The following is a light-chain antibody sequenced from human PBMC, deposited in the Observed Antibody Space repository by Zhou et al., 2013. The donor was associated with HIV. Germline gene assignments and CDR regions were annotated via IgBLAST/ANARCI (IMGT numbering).Light chain of an antibody. J-gene: IGKJ5*01. CDR1: QGIRNY. Sequence: DIQMTQSPSSLSAYVGDRVTITCRASQGIRNYLAWFQHKPGKAPKSLIYAACSLQSGVPSKFSGSGSGTDFTLTISSLQPEDFATYYCQQYKPTSHFGQGTRLEIK. V-gene: IGKV1-16*02. CDR2: AAC. CDR3: QQYKPTSH.